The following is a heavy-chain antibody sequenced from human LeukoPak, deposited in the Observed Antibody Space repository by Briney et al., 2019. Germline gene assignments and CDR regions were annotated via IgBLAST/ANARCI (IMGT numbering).Heavy chain of an antibody. D-gene: IGHD3-22*01. CDR1: GGSISSGYYY. CDR3: ARAEVYPRPVYYYDSSGYYFDY. J-gene: IGHJ4*02. CDR2: FYTSGST. V-gene: IGHV4-61*02. Sequence: PSQTLSLTCTVSGGSISSGYYYWNWIRQPAGKGLEWIGRFYTSGSTNYNPSLKSRVTISVDTSKNQFSLKLSSVTAADTAVYYCARAEVYPRPVYYYDSSGYYFDYWGQGTLVTVSS.